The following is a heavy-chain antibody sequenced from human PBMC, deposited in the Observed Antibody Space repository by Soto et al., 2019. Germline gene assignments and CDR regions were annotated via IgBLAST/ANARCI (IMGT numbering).Heavy chain of an antibody. CDR2: ISGSGGST. J-gene: IGHJ6*03. V-gene: IGHV3-23*01. Sequence: EVQLLESGGGLVQPGGSLRLSCAASGFTFSSYAMSWVRQAPGKGLEWVSAISGSGGSTYYADSVKGRFTISRDNSKNTLYLQMNSLRAEDTAVYYCAKDRSNRRYYYYYYMDVWGKGTTVTVSS. CDR1: GFTFSSYA. CDR3: AKDRSNRRYYYYYYMDV.